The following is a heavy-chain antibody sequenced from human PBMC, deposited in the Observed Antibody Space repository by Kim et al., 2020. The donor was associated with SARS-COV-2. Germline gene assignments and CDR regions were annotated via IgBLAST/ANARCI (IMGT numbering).Heavy chain of an antibody. CDR3: AKPAPYYYDSSGYQDAFDI. CDR2: ISGSGGST. V-gene: IGHV3-23*01. Sequence: GGSLRLSCAASGFTFSSYAMSWVRQAPGKGLEWVSAISGSGGSTYYADSVKGRFTISRDNSKNTLYLQMNSLRAEDTAVYYCAKPAPYYYDSSGYQDAFDIWGQGTMVTVSS. J-gene: IGHJ3*02. CDR1: GFTFSSYA. D-gene: IGHD3-22*01.